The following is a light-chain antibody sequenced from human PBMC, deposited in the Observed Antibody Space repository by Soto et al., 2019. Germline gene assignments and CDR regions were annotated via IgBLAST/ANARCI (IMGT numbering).Light chain of an antibody. V-gene: IGKV3D-15*01. Sequence: EIVLTQSPCTLCRSRGEGATLSCRASQSVSIHLAWYQQKPGQAPRLLIYGASARATGIPAKFSGSGSGTEFTLTISSLQSEDFAVYYCQQYNKWPRTFGQGTKVDIK. CDR3: QQYNKWPRT. CDR1: QSVSIH. J-gene: IGKJ1*01. CDR2: GAS.